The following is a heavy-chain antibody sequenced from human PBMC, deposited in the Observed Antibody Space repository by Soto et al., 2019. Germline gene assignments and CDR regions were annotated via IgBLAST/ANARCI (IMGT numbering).Heavy chain of an antibody. V-gene: IGHV3-23*01. J-gene: IGHJ5*02. D-gene: IGHD4-17*01. CDR1: GFTFSSYA. CDR3: AKDPHGDYLLNWFDP. CDR2: ISGSGGST. Sequence: EVQLLESGGGLVQPGGSLRLSCAASGFTFSSYAMTWVRQAPGKGLEWVSVISGSGGSTYYADSVKGRFTISRDNSKNTLYLQMNSLRADDTAVYYCAKDPHGDYLLNWFDPWGQGTLVTVSS.